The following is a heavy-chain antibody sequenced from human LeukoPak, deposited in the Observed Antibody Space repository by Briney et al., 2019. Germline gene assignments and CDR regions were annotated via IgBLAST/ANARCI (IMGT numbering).Heavy chain of an antibody. Sequence: SGPTLVNPTQTLTLTCTFSGFSLSTSGMCVSWIRQPPGKALEWLARIDWDDDKHYSTSLKTRLTISKDTSKNQVVLTMTNMDPVDTATYYCARISGLGHYYDSSGYYLLFDYWGQGTLVTVSS. D-gene: IGHD3-22*01. CDR2: IDWDDDK. V-gene: IGHV2-70*11. CDR3: ARISGLGHYYDSSGYYLLFDY. J-gene: IGHJ4*02. CDR1: GFSLSTSGMC.